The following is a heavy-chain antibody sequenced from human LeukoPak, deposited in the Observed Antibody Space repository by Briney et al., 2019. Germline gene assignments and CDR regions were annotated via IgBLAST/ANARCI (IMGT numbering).Heavy chain of an antibody. J-gene: IGHJ5*02. CDR1: GCTFSSYG. CDR3: AKVLAAADLHDWFDP. D-gene: IGHD6-25*01. V-gene: IGHV3-30*02. CDR2: IRYDGSNK. Sequence: GGSLRLSCAASGCTFSSYGMHWVRQAPGKGLEWVAFIRYDGSNKYYADSVKGRFTISRDNSKNTLYLQMNSLRAEDTAVYYCAKVLAAADLHDWFDPWGQGTLVTVSS.